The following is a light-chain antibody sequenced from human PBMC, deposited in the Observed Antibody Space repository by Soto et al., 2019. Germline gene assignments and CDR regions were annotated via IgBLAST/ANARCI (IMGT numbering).Light chain of an antibody. V-gene: IGKV1D-12*01. CDR2: AAS. CDR3: QRANSFPPWT. Sequence: DIQMTQSPSSVSASVGDRVTITCRASQGISSWLAWYQQKPGKAPKLLIYAASSLQSGVPSRFSGRGAVTNFTLAISSLQAEDFAAYNCQRANSFPPWTFGQGTKVEIK. J-gene: IGKJ1*01. CDR1: QGISSW.